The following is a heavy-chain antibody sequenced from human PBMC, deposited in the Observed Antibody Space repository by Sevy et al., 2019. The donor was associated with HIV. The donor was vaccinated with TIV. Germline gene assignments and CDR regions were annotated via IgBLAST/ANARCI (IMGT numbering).Heavy chain of an antibody. Sequence: GGSLRLSCAASGFTFSDYYMSWIRQAPGKGLEWVSYISSSGSTIYYADSVKGRFTISRDNAKNSLYLQMNSRRAEDTAVYYCARGDDARAYYYGSGSPLYYYYGMDVWGQGTTVTVSS. D-gene: IGHD3-10*01. J-gene: IGHJ6*02. CDR2: ISSSGSTI. V-gene: IGHV3-11*01. CDR3: ARGDDARAYYYGSGSPLYYYYGMDV. CDR1: GFTFSDYY.